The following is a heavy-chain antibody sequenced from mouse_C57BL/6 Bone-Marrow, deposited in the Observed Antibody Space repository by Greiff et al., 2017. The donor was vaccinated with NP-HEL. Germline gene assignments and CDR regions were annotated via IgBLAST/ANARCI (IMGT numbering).Heavy chain of an antibody. CDR1: GYTFTSYW. CDR2: IDPSDSYT. Sequence: VKLQQPGAELVMPGASVKLSCKASGYTFTSYWMHWVKQRPGQGLEWIGEIDPSDSYTNYNQKFKGKSTLTVDKSSSTAYMQLSSLTSEDSAVYYCAQLGPDYWGQGTTLTVSS. V-gene: IGHV1-69*01. CDR3: AQLGPDY. D-gene: IGHD4-1*02. J-gene: IGHJ2*01.